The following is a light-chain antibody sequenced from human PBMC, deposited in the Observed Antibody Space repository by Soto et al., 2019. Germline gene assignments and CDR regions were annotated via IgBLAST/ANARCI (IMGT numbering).Light chain of an antibody. J-gene: IGKJ2*01. V-gene: IGKV3-20*01. CDR1: QSMSSSH. CDR3: HQYGSAVPYT. Sequence: EIVLTQSPGTLSLSPGERATLSCRASQSMSSSHLAWYQQKPGQAPRLLIYGASSRATGIPDRFSGSGSGTDFPLTISRLEPEDFAVYFCHQYGSAVPYTFGQGTKVEV. CDR2: GAS.